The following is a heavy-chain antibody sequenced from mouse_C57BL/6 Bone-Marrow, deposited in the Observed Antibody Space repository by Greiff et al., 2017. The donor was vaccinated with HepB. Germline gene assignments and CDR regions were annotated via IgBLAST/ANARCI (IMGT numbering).Heavy chain of an antibody. CDR1: GFTFSDYY. Sequence: EVKLMESEGGLVQPGSSMKLSCTASGFTFSDYYMAWVRQVPEKGLEWVANINYDGSSTYYLDSLKSRFIISRDNAKNILYLQMSSLKSEDTATYYCARGGTYYGSSHWYFDVWGTGTTVTVSS. J-gene: IGHJ1*03. CDR2: INYDGSST. D-gene: IGHD1-1*01. V-gene: IGHV5-16*01. CDR3: ARGGTYYGSSHWYFDV.